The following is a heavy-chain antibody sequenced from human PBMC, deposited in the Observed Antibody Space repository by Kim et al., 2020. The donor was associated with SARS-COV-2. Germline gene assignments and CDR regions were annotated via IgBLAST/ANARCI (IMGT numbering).Heavy chain of an antibody. Sequence: GGSLRLSCAASGFTFSSYAMSWVRQAPGKGLEWVSAISGSGGSTYYADSVKGRFTISRDNSKNTLYLQMNSLRAEDTAVYYCAKLSRGRWLQLHYFDYWGQGTLVTVSS. CDR3: AKLSRGRWLQLHYFDY. CDR2: ISGSGGST. J-gene: IGHJ4*02. V-gene: IGHV3-23*01. D-gene: IGHD5-12*01. CDR1: GFTFSSYA.